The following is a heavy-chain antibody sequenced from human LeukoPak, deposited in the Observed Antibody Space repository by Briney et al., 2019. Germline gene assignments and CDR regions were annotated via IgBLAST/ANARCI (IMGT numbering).Heavy chain of an antibody. CDR3: ARRYCSGGSCYSFRGDWFDP. J-gene: IGHJ5*02. D-gene: IGHD2-15*01. Sequence: PGGSLRLSCAASGFTFSSYGMHWVRQAPGKGLEWVAVIWYDGSNKYYADSVKGRFTISRDNSKNTLYLQMSSLRAEDTAVYYCARRYCSGGSCYSFRGDWFDPWGQGTLVTVSS. CDR1: GFTFSSYG. V-gene: IGHV3-33*01. CDR2: IWYDGSNK.